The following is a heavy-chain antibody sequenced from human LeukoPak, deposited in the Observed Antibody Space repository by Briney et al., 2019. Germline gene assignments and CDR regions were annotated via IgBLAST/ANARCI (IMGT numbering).Heavy chain of an antibody. CDR3: ARDLLDWSNYYYYGMDV. CDR1: GGSISSYY. D-gene: IGHD3-9*01. Sequence: PSETLSLTCTVSGGSISSYYWSWIRQPPGKGLEWNGYVYYSGSTNYNPSLKSRVTISVDTSKNQFSLKLSSVTAADTAVYYCARDLLDWSNYYYYGMDVWGQGTTVTVSS. V-gene: IGHV4-59*01. J-gene: IGHJ6*02. CDR2: VYYSGST.